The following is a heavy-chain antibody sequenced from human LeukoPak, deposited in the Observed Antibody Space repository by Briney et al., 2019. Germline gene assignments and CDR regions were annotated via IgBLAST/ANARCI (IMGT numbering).Heavy chain of an antibody. V-gene: IGHV3-21*01. Sequence: GGSLRLSCAASGFTFSSYSMNWVRQTPGKGLEWVSSISSSSTYIYYADSVKGRFTISRDNAKNSLYLQMNSLRAEDTAVYYCARGVGATVWYFDLWGRGTLVTVSS. CDR3: ARGVGATVWYFDL. CDR2: ISSSSTYI. J-gene: IGHJ2*01. CDR1: GFTFSSYS. D-gene: IGHD1-26*01.